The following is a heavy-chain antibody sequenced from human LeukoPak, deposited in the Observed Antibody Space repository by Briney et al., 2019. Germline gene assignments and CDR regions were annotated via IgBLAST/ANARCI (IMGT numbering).Heavy chain of an antibody. Sequence: SETLSLTCAVYGGSFSGYYWSWIRQPPGKGLEWIGEINHSGSTNYNPSLKSRVTISVDTSKNQFSLKLSSVTAADTAVYYCARDLGCSGGSCYPFDYWGQGTLVTVSS. CDR3: ARDLGCSGGSCYPFDY. D-gene: IGHD2-15*01. CDR1: GGSFSGYY. V-gene: IGHV4-34*01. CDR2: INHSGST. J-gene: IGHJ4*02.